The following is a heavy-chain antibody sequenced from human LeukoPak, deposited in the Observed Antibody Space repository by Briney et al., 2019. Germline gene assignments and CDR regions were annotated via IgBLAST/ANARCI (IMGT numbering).Heavy chain of an antibody. CDR3: ARVMRDPYIHKYYFDY. D-gene: IGHD4-11*01. Sequence: PSETLSLTCTVSGDSISTYYWSWIRQPPGKGLEWIGYIYYSGSTNYNPSLRSRVTISVDTSKNQFSLKLSSVTAADTAIYYCARVMRDPYIHKYYFDYWGQGTLVTVSS. CDR2: IYYSGST. V-gene: IGHV4-59*01. CDR1: GDSISTYY. J-gene: IGHJ4*02.